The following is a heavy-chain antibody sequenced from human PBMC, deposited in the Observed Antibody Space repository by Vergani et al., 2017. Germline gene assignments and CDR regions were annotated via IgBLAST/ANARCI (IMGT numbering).Heavy chain of an antibody. V-gene: IGHV3-9*01. CDR3: AKDMLRRLVREGWFDP. CDR2: ISWNSGSI. D-gene: IGHD6-19*01. J-gene: IGHJ5*02. CDR1: GFTFDDYA. Sequence: EVQLVESGGGLVQPGRSLRLSCAASGFTFDDYAMHWVRQAPGKGLEWVSGISWNSGSIGYADSVKGRFTISRDNAKNSLYLQMNSLRAEDTALYYCAKDMLRRLVREGWFDPWGQGTLVTVSS.